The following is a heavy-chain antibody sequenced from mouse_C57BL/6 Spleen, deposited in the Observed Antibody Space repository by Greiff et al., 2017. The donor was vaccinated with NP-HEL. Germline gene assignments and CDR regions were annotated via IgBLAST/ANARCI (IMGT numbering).Heavy chain of an antibody. Sequence: QVQLQQSGPELVKPGASVKISCKASGYAFSSSWMNWVKQRPGKGLEWIGRIYPGDGDTNYNGKFKGKATLTADKSSSTAYMQLSSLTSEDSAVYFCATYYGNYLDYWGQGTTLTVSS. CDR2: IYPGDGDT. V-gene: IGHV1-82*01. J-gene: IGHJ2*01. CDR1: GYAFSSSW. CDR3: ATYYGNYLDY. D-gene: IGHD2-10*01.